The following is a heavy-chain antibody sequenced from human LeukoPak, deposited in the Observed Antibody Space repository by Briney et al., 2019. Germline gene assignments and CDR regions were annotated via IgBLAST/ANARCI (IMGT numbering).Heavy chain of an antibody. D-gene: IGHD3-10*01. CDR2: FDPEDGET. J-gene: IGHJ4*02. Sequence: ASVKVSCKVSGYXLTELSIHWVRQAPGKGLEWMGGFDPEDGETIYAQKLQGRVTMTEDTSTATAYMELSSLRSEDTAVYYCATPMVRGVVIFDYWGQGTLVTVSS. V-gene: IGHV1-24*01. CDR3: ATPMVRGVVIFDY. CDR1: GYXLTELS.